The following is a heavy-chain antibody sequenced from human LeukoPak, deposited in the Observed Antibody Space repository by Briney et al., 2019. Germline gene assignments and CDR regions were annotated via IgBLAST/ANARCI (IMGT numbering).Heavy chain of an antibody. CDR2: INDYTGNT. CDR1: GGSFTDYF. J-gene: IGHJ6*02. CDR3: ARGRIAKRVMVHSFHYGMDV. V-gene: IGHV4-34*01. Sequence: SETLSLTCDVFGGSFTDYFWTWIRQSPGKGLEWIGEINDYTGNTNYNPSLNCRVAISLEKSKTQFSLGLRSVTAAYTAVYYCARGRIAKRVMVHSFHYGMDVCGQGATVTASS. D-gene: IGHD3-22*01.